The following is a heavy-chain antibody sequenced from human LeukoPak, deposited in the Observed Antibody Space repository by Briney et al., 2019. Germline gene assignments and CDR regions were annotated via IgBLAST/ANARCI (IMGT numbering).Heavy chain of an antibody. V-gene: IGHV1-2*02. J-gene: IGHJ5*02. D-gene: IGHD2-2*01. CDR2: INPNSDGT. CDR3: ARGLVVPAAIRSDWFDP. CDR1: GYTFSGYY. Sequence: ASVKVSCKASGYTFSGYYMHWVRQAPGQGLEWMGWINPNSDGTNYAQKFQGRVTMTRDTSISTAYMELSRLTSDDTAVYYCARGLVVPAAIRSDWFDPWGQGTLVTVSS.